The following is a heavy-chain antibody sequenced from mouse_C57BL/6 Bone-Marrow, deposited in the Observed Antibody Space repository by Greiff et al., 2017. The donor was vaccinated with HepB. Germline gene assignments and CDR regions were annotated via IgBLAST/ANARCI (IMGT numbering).Heavy chain of an antibody. CDR3: ARPPVTTVVAPFDY. J-gene: IGHJ2*01. Sequence: VQLQRPGAELVRPGTSVKLSCKASGYTFTSYWMHWVKQRPGQGLEWIGVIDPSDSYTNYNQKFKGKATLTVDTSSSTAYMQLSSLTSEDSAVYYCARPPVTTVVAPFDYWGQGTTLTVSS. D-gene: IGHD1-1*01. CDR2: IDPSDSYT. CDR1: GYTFTSYW. V-gene: IGHV1-59*01.